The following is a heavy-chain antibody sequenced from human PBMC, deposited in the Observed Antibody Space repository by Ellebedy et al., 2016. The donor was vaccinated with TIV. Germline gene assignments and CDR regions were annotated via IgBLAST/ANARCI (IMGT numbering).Heavy chain of an antibody. CDR1: GFTFSSYW. V-gene: IGHV3-7*03. CDR2: IKQDGSEK. D-gene: IGHD2-21*01. J-gene: IGHJ4*02. Sequence: GESLKISXAASGFTFSSYWMSWVRQAPGKGLEWVANIKQDGSEKYYVDSVKGRFTISRDNAKNSLYLQTNSLRAEDTARYYCAKDTGREAYGLFDYWGQGTLVTVSS. CDR3: AKDTGREAYGLFDY.